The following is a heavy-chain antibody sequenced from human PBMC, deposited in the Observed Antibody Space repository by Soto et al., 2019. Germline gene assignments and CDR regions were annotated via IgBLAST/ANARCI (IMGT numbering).Heavy chain of an antibody. V-gene: IGHV1-69*13. CDR3: ARGDRFLEGLSFDH. CDR1: GDTFNRYA. Sequence: QVQLEQSGAEVKTLGSSVKVSCKASGDTFNRYAISWVRQAPGQGLEWMGGIIPIFGTANYAPQFQDRVAISAEESTTTAYMELTSLKSEDTAVYLCARGDRFLEGLSFDHWGQGTLVTVSS. D-gene: IGHD3-3*01. CDR2: IIPIFGTA. J-gene: IGHJ4*02.